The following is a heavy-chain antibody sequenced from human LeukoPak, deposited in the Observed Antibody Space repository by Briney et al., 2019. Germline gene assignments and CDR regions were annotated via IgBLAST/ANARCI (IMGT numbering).Heavy chain of an antibody. V-gene: IGHV4-59*01. CDR1: GGSISTYY. Sequence: SETLSLMCTVSGGSISTYYWGWIRQPPGKGLEYIGHIYYTGSTKYNPSLNSRVTISVDTSKIQFSLKLSSVTAADTAVYYCARSLNSYYYDISGFGYFDLWGRGIMVTVSS. CDR2: IYYTGST. D-gene: IGHD3-22*01. J-gene: IGHJ2*01. CDR3: ARSLNSYYYDISGFGYFDL.